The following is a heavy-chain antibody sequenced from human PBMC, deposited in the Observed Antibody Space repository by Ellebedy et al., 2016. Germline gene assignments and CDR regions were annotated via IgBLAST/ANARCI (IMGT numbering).Heavy chain of an antibody. CDR3: AGGELLSLFDY. CDR2: ISYDGSNK. D-gene: IGHD3-10*01. J-gene: IGHJ4*02. Sequence: GGSLRLXXAASGFTFSNYAMNWVRQAPGKGLEWVAVISYDGSNKYYADSVKGRFTISRDNSKNTLYLQMNSLRAEDTAVYYCAGGELLSLFDYWGQGTLVTVSS. CDR1: GFTFSNYA. V-gene: IGHV3-30-3*01.